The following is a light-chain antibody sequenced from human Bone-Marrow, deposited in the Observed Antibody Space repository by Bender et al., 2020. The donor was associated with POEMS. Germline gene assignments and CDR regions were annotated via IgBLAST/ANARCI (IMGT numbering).Light chain of an antibody. V-gene: IGLV2-14*02. CDR3: SSFTTISTFV. J-gene: IGLJ2*01. CDR1: SSDVGSFYL. Sequence: QSALTQPASVSASPGQSITISCTGTSSDVGSFYLVSWYQHHPGKAPKLIIYEVNKRPSGVSNRFSGSKSGNTASLTISGLQADDEADYYCSSFTTISTFVFGGGTKLTVL. CDR2: EVN.